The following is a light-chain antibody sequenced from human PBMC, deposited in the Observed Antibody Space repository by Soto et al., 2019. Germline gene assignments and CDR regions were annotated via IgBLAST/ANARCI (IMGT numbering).Light chain of an antibody. J-gene: IGKJ1*01. CDR1: RSFVFTSNNKNF. CDR3: QQYYKTQT. Sequence: ILMTQSPDSLALSLGERPTITCNSSRSFVFTSNNKNFLAWYQHKAGQPPKLIVNWASSREVGVPDRFSGSGSGTHFTLTISRLQAEDVAMYYCQQYYKTQTFGRGTKVDIK. V-gene: IGKV4-1*01. CDR2: WAS.